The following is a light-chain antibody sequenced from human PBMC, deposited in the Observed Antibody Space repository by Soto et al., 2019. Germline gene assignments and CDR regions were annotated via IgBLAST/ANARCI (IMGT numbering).Light chain of an antibody. Sequence: SYELTQPPSVSVAPGQTARITCGGNNIGSKSVHWYQQEPGQAPVLVVYHDNDRPSGIPERFSGSKSGNTATLTISRVEDGDEAEYHCQIWDSSSDQYVFGTGTKVTV. CDR2: HDN. CDR1: NIGSKS. J-gene: IGLJ1*01. CDR3: QIWDSSSDQYV. V-gene: IGLV3-21*02.